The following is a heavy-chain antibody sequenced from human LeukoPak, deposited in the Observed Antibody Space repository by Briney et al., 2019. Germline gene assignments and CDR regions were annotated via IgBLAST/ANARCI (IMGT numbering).Heavy chain of an antibody. J-gene: IGHJ3*02. CDR1: GFTFSSYA. CDR2: ISGSGGST. D-gene: IGHD3-22*01. CDR3: AKDRYYDSSGLDDAFDI. V-gene: IGHV3-23*01. Sequence: GGSLRLSCAASGFTFSSYAMSWVRQAPGKGLEWVSAISGSGGSTYYADSVKGRFTICRDNSKNTLYLQMNSLRAEDTAVYYCAKDRYYDSSGLDDAFDIWGQGTMVTVSS.